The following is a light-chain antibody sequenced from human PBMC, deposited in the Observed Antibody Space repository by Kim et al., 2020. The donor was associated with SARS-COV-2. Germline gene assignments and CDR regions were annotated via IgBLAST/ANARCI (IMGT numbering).Light chain of an antibody. CDR3: SSYTGTSALV. CDR1: SSVGGCYDY. V-gene: IGLV2-14*03. Sequence: GQSSTTSCNGTSSVGGCYDYVTWYQQHPGEVPQLMIYYVTNRPSGVSNRFSGSKSGNTASLTISGLQAEDEADYYCSSYTGTSALVFGSGTKVTVL. J-gene: IGLJ1*01. CDR2: YVT.